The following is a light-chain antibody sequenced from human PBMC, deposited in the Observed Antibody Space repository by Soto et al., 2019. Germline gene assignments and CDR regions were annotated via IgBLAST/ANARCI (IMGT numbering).Light chain of an antibody. V-gene: IGLV2-14*01. J-gene: IGLJ1*01. Sequence: QSALTQPAPVSAAAGQSITISCTGTSSDVGAYNSVSWYQQYPGKAPKLMIYDVSNRPSGVSDRFSGSKSGNTASLTISWLQAEDEADYYCSSYGSTLFVFGTGTKVTV. CDR3: SSYGSTLFV. CDR2: DVS. CDR1: SSDVGAYNS.